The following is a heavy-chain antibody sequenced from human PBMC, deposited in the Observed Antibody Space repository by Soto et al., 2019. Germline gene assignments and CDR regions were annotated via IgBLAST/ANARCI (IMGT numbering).Heavy chain of an antibody. CDR1: GFTVSSSH. CDR3: VQTTGWPGFDF. V-gene: IGHV3-53*01. D-gene: IGHD6-19*01. CDR2: IYSGGNS. Sequence: GGSLRLSCTTSGFTVSSSHMSWVRQAPGKGLDWVSVIYSGGNSYYADSVKGRFTISRDNSKNTLYLQVNSLRAEDTAVYYCVQTTGWPGFDFWGQGTLVTVSS. J-gene: IGHJ4*02.